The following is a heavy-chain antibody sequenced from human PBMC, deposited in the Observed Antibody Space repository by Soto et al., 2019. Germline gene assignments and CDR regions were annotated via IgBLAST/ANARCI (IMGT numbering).Heavy chain of an antibody. CDR2: IYRTGST. J-gene: IGHJ4*02. CDR3: ASRDPGTSVDY. V-gene: IGHV4-4*02. Sequence: SETLSLTCAVSGGSFTSNNWWTWVRQPPGQGLEWIGEIYRTGSTNYIPSLKSRVTISLDKSENQFSLKVTSLTAADTAVYYCASRDPGTSVDYWGQGTLVTVSS. D-gene: IGHD1-7*01. CDR1: GGSFTSNNW.